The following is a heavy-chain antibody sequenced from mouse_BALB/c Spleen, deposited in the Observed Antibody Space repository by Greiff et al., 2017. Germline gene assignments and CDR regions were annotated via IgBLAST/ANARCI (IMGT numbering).Heavy chain of an antibody. CDR3: ARGGQLGRGSWFAY. CDR1: GFTFSDYY. J-gene: IGHJ3*01. CDR2: ISDGGSYT. D-gene: IGHD4-1*02. Sequence: EVQGVESGGGLVKPGGSLKLSCAASGFTFSDYYMYWVRQTPEKRLEWVATISDGGSYTYYPDSVKGRFTISRDNAKNNLYLQMSSLKSEDTAMYYCARGGQLGRGSWFAYWGQGTLVTVSA. V-gene: IGHV5-4*02.